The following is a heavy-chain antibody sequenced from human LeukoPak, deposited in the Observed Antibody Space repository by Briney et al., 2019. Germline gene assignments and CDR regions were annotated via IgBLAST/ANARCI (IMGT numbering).Heavy chain of an antibody. J-gene: IGHJ4*02. CDR2: IRHDERNK. D-gene: IGHD2-2*01. V-gene: IGHV3-30*02. Sequence: PVRSLRLSCAASGFTLSSYGMHWGCQTPGKGLGWLAIIRHDERNKYYAASVKGRFIISRDNSKNTLYLQMSSLRAEDTAVYYCAKDSSTSCHDWGQGTLVTVSS. CDR3: AKDSSTSCHD. CDR1: GFTLSSYG.